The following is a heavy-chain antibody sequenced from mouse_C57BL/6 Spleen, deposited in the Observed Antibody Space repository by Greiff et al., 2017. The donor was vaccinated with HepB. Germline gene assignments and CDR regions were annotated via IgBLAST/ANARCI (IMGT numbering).Heavy chain of an antibody. J-gene: IGHJ1*03. CDR2: IYPRSGNT. V-gene: IGHV1-81*01. D-gene: IGHD1-1*01. Sequence: VMLQQSGAELARPGASVKLSCKASGYTFTSYGISWVKQRTGQGLEWIGEIYPRSGNTYYNEKFKGKATLTADKSSSTAYMELRSLTSEDSAVYFCAREGTYYGSSYVKWYFDVWGTGTTVTVSS. CDR3: AREGTYYGSSYVKWYFDV. CDR1: GYTFTSYG.